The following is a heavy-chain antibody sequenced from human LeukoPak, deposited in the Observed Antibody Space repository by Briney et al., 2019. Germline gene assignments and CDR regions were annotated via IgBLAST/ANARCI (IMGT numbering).Heavy chain of an antibody. CDR2: ISSSSSYI. J-gene: IGHJ4*02. D-gene: IGHD2-15*01. CDR3: ARGRIEILGTYYFDY. V-gene: IGHV3-21*01. Sequence: GGSLRLSCAASGFTFSSYSMNWVRQAPGKGLEWVSSISSSSSYIYYADSVKGRFTISRDNAKNSLYLQMNSLRAEDTAVYYCARGRIEILGTYYFDYWGQGTLVTVSS. CDR1: GFTFSSYS.